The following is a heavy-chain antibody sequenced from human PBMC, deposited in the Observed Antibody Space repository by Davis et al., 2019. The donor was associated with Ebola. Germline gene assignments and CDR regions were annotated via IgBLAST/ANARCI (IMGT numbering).Heavy chain of an antibody. D-gene: IGHD6-6*01. CDR2: ISWNSGSI. J-gene: IGHJ6*02. Sequence: SLKISCAASGFTFDDYAMHWVRQAPGKGLEWVSGISWNSGSIGYADSVKGRFTISRDNAKNSLYLQMNSLRAEDTALYYCAKDIRLAARDYYYYGMDVWGQGTTVTVSS. V-gene: IGHV3-9*01. CDR1: GFTFDDYA. CDR3: AKDIRLAARDYYYYGMDV.